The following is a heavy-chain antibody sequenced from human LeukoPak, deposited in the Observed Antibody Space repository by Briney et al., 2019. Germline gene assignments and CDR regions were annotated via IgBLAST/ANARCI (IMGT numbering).Heavy chain of an antibody. CDR1: GFTFSSYA. J-gene: IGHJ4*02. Sequence: GGSLRLSCAASGFTFSSYAMTWARQAPGKGLEWVSTVSDSGTSTYYADSVKGRFTISRDNSKNTLYLQMNSLRAEDTAVYYCAKGSLHYYGSGSYFDYWGQGTLVTVSS. CDR2: VSDSGTST. V-gene: IGHV3-23*01. CDR3: AKGSLHYYGSGSYFDY. D-gene: IGHD3-10*01.